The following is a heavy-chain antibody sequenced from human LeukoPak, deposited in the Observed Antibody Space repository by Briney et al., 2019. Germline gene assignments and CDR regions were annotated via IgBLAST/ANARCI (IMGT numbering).Heavy chain of an antibody. CDR2: ISSSNSFK. D-gene: IGHD3-22*01. J-gene: IGHJ4*02. Sequence: GGSLRLSCAASGFIFSTYSMNWVRQAPGKGLEWVSSISSSNSFKYYADSVKGRFTISRDNAKNSLYLQMNSLRAEDPAVYYCARVRYYYDSSGYDYWGQGPLVTVSS. CDR3: ARVRYYYDSSGYDY. CDR1: GFIFSTYS. V-gene: IGHV3-21*01.